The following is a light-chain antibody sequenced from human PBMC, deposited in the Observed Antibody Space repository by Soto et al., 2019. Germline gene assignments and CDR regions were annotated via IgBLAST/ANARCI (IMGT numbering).Light chain of an antibody. Sequence: DVRMTQSPSTLSASVGDRVTITCRATQSISNSLAWYQQKPGKAPKLLIYKASRLESGVPSRFSGSGSGTEFTLTITSLQPDDFATYCCQQYNSYWTFGQGTKVEIK. J-gene: IGKJ1*01. CDR3: QQYNSYWT. CDR1: QSISNS. V-gene: IGKV1-5*03. CDR2: KAS.